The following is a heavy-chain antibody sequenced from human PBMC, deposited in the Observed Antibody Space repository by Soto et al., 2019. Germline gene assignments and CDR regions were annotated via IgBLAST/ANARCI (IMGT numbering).Heavy chain of an antibody. V-gene: IGHV4-31*03. CDR1: GGSVSSGAYY. CDR2: IYESSFT. CDR3: VRALRHTAMVHPWFDP. J-gene: IGHJ5*02. Sequence: PSETLSLTCTVSGGSVSSGAYYWGWVRQRPGRGLEWIGYIYESSFTYYTSSLKCRLTMSPDTSNNQLSMGLPSVNAADTAMYSCVRALRHTAMVHPWFDPWGQGPLVTVSS. D-gene: IGHD5-18*01.